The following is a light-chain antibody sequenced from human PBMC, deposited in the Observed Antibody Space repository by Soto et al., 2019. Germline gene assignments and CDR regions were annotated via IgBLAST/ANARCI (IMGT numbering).Light chain of an antibody. V-gene: IGKV1-8*01. Sequence: AIRMTQSPSSLSASTGDRVTITCRASQGISSYLAWYQQKPGKAPKLLIYAASTLQSGVPSRFSGSGSGTDFTLTISCLQSEDFETYYCQQYYSYPPTLGQGTRLEIK. CDR2: AAS. CDR3: QQYYSYPPT. CDR1: QGISSY. J-gene: IGKJ5*01.